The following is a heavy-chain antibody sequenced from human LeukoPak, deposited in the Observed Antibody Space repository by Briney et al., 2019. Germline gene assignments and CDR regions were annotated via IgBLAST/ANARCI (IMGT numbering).Heavy chain of an antibody. CDR3: TRVGSAYLIDY. CDR1: GFSFGDYG. Sequence: GGSLRLSCTTSGFSFGDYGMTWIRQAPGKGLEWVGLIKSKTYGETTEYAASVKGRFTISRDDSKGIAYVQMNSLKTDHTDAYYCTRVGSAYLIDYWGQGTLVSVSS. V-gene: IGHV3-49*03. D-gene: IGHD3-16*01. CDR2: IKSKTYGETT. J-gene: IGHJ4*02.